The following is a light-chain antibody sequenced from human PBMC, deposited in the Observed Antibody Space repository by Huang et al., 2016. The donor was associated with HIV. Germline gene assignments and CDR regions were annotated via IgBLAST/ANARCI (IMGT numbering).Light chain of an antibody. V-gene: IGKV1-9*01. J-gene: IGKJ4*01. CDR3: QQVNTYPLT. CDR2: AAS. Sequence: IQLTQFPSSLSASVGDSVTITCRARQAINSYVAWYQQRPGKAPKPLIYAASTLHIGVPSRFSGSGSGTDVALSISSLQPEDSANYYCQQVNTYPLTFGGGTKVEIK. CDR1: QAINSY.